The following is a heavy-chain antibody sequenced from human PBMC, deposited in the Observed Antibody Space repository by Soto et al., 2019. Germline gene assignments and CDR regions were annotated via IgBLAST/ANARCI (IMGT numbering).Heavy chain of an antibody. Sequence: QVQLVESGGGVVQPGRSLRLSCEASGFTFSSSGIHWVRQAPGKGLEWVAVMSVDGSNKYYADSVKGRFNISRDNSKNTLYLQMNSLRAEDTAVYYCAKELNSRGTWVGYSYYSGMDVWGQGTTVTVSS. D-gene: IGHD6-25*01. CDR3: AKELNSRGTWVGYSYYSGMDV. CDR1: GFTFSSSG. J-gene: IGHJ6*02. V-gene: IGHV3-30*18. CDR2: MSVDGSNK.